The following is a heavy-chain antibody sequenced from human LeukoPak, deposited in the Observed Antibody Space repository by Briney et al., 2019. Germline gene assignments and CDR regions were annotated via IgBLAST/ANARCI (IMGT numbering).Heavy chain of an antibody. J-gene: IGHJ4*02. CDR2: IRYDGNNK. CDR1: GFPFSSHG. CDR3: AKLISPYDY. V-gene: IGHV3-30*02. Sequence: GGSLRLSCAGSGFPFSSHGMNWVRQAPGKGLEWVAFIRYDGNNKYYADSVKGRFTISRDNSKNTLYLQMNSLRAEDTAVYYCAKLISPYDYWGQGTLVLVSS.